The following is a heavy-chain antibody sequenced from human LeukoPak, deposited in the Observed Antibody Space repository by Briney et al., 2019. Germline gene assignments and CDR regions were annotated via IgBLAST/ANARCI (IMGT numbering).Heavy chain of an antibody. CDR3: ARDLRTGIAVAGRLFDP. CDR1: GGSISSYY. J-gene: IGHJ5*02. CDR2: IYTSGST. V-gene: IGHV4-4*07. Sequence: SETLSLTCTVSGGSISSYYWSWIRQPAGKGLEWIGRIYTSGSTNYNPSLKSRVTMSVDTSKNQFSLKLSSVTAADTAVYYCARDLRTGIAVAGRLFDPWGQGTLVTVSS. D-gene: IGHD6-19*01.